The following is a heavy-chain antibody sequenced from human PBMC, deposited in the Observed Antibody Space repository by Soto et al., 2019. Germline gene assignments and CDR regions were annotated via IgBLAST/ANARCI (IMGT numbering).Heavy chain of an antibody. CDR1: GGTFSSYA. CDR3: AGREDYYDSSDNWFDP. J-gene: IGHJ5*02. Sequence: GASVKVSCKASGGTFSSYAISWVRQAPGQGLEWMGGIIPIFGTANYAQKFQGRVTITADKSTSTAYMELSSLRSEDTAAYYCAGREDYYDSSDNWFDPWGQGTLVTVSS. V-gene: IGHV1-69*06. D-gene: IGHD3-22*01. CDR2: IIPIFGTA.